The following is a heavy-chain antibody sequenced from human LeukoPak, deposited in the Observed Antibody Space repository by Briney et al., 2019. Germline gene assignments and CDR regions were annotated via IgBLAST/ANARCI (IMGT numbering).Heavy chain of an antibody. V-gene: IGHV4-39*01. D-gene: IGHD3-22*01. Sequence: PSETLSLTCTVSGGSISSSSYYWGWIRQPPGKGLEWIGSIYYSGSTYYNPSLKSRVTISVDTSKNQFSLKLSSVTAADTAVYYCASSSAQYDSSFFQHWGQGTLVTVSS. CDR1: GGSISSSSYY. CDR3: ASSSAQYDSSFFQH. J-gene: IGHJ1*01. CDR2: IYYSGST.